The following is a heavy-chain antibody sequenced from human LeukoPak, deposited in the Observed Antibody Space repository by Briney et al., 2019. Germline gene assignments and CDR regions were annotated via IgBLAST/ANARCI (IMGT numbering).Heavy chain of an antibody. D-gene: IGHD6-19*01. CDR3: AKSSGYSSGFDAFDI. CDR1: GFTFDDYA. J-gene: IGHJ3*02. V-gene: IGHV3-9*03. Sequence: GGSLRLSCAASGFTFDDYAMHWVRQAPGKGLEWVSGISWNSGSIGYADSVKGRFTISRDNAKNSLYLQMNSLRAEDMALYHCAKSSGYSSGFDAFDIWGQGTMVTVSS. CDR2: ISWNSGSI.